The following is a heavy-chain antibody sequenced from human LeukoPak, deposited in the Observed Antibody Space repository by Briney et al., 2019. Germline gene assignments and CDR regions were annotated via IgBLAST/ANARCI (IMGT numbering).Heavy chain of an antibody. D-gene: IGHD3-3*01. CDR3: ARIITYYDFSCWFDP. Sequence: SETLSLTCSASGGSISRSSYNWGWIRQPPGKGLEWIGSIYYSGRTYYNPSLKSRVTISVDTSKNQFSLKLSSVTAADTAVYYCARIITYYDFSCWFDPWGQGTLVTVSS. CDR2: IYYSGRT. CDR1: GGSISRSSYN. J-gene: IGHJ5*02. V-gene: IGHV4-39*01.